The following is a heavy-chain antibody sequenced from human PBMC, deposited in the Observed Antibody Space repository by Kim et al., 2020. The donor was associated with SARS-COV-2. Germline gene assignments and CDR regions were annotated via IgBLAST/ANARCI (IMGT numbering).Heavy chain of an antibody. V-gene: IGHV4-59*08. J-gene: IGHJ3*02. CDR2: IYYSGST. CDR3: ARRGLGYCSSTSCFEAFDI. D-gene: IGHD2-2*01. Sequence: SETLSLTCTVSCGSISSYYWSWIRQPPGKGLEWIGYIYYSGSTNYNPSLKSRVTISVDTSKNQFSLKLSSVTAADTAVYYCARRGLGYCSSTSCFEAFDIWGQGTMVTVSS. CDR1: CGSISSYY.